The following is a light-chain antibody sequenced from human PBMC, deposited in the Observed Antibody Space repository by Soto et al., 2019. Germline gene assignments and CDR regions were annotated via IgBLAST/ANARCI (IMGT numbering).Light chain of an antibody. V-gene: IGLV2-23*03. CDR1: SIDVGSYNL. Sequence: QSALTQPASVSGSPGQSITMSCTGTSIDVGSYNLVSWYQHHPGKAPELIIYEGTKRPSGVSNRFSGSKSGNTASLTISGLQAEDEADYYCCSYAGSNTFAIFGGGTKLTVL. CDR2: EGT. J-gene: IGLJ2*01. CDR3: CSYAGSNTFAI.